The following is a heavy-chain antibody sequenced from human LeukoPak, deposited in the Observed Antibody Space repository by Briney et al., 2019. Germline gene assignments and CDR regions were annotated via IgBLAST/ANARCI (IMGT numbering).Heavy chain of an antibody. V-gene: IGHV1-46*01. Sequence: GASVKVSCKASEYTFTSYYINWVRQAPGQGLEWMGIINPSGGSTSYAQKFQGRVTMTRDTSTSTVYMELSSLRSEDTAVYYCARDAPQRGDWPLTPPDYWGQGTLVTVSS. CDR3: ARDAPQRGDWPLTPPDY. J-gene: IGHJ4*02. CDR1: EYTFTSYY. D-gene: IGHD2-21*02. CDR2: INPSGGST.